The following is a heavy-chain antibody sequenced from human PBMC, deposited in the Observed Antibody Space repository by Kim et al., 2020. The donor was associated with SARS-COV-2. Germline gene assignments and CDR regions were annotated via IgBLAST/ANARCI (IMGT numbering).Heavy chain of an antibody. CDR3: ARGQSGITMIVVVNAYYHYYMDV. V-gene: IGHV4-34*01. J-gene: IGHJ6*03. CDR2: INHSGST. CDR1: GGSFSGYY. D-gene: IGHD3-22*01. Sequence: SETLSLTCAVYGGSFSGYYWSWIRQPPGKGLEWIGEINHSGSTNYNPSLKSRVTISVDTSKNQFSLKLSSVTAADTAVYYCARGQSGITMIVVVNAYYHYYMDVWGNGTTVTVSS.